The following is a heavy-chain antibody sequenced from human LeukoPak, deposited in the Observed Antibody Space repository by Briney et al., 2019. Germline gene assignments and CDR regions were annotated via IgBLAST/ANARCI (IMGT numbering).Heavy chain of an antibody. CDR1: GGSISSYY. V-gene: IGHV4-39*01. D-gene: IGHD2-15*01. CDR2: IYYSGST. J-gene: IGHJ4*02. Sequence: PSETLSLTCTVSGGSISSYYWGWIRQPPGKGLEWIGSIYYSGSTYYNPSLKSRVTMSVDTSKNQFSLKLSSVTAADTAVYYCARHPPRGSPFDYWGQGTLVTVSS. CDR3: ARHPPRGSPFDY.